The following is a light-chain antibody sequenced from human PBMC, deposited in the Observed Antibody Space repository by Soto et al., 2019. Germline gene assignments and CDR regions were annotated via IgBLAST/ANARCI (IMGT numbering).Light chain of an antibody. V-gene: IGKV3-20*01. CDR1: QSVGKNK. J-gene: IGKJ2*01. Sequence: EIGVTQSPGTLSLSPGERGTLSCRASQSVGKNKLAWYQQTPGQAPRLLIYGASSRVPGIPDRFSGSGSGTDFTLTISSLEPEDSAVYYCQQYARTPYNFGQGTKLEIK. CDR3: QQYARTPYN. CDR2: GAS.